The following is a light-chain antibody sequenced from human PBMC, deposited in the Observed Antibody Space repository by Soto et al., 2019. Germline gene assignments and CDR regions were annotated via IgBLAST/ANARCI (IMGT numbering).Light chain of an antibody. CDR1: QTVRNH. CDR3: QQRDTWPPFT. CDR2: DAS. Sequence: EIVLTQSPATLSLSPGERATLSCRASQTVRNHLAWYQQKPGQAPRLLIFDASNRASGIPARFSGSGSGTDLTLTISSLEPEDFAVYYCQQRDTWPPFTFGPGTKVDFK. J-gene: IGKJ3*01. V-gene: IGKV3-11*01.